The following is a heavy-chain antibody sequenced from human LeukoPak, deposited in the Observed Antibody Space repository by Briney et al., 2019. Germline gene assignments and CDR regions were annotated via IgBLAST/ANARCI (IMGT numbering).Heavy chain of an antibody. Sequence: GGSLRLSCAASGFTVITNDMTWVRQAPGKGLVWVSRIKTDGSSTGYADSVKGRFTISRDNAKNTLYLQMDSLRAEDTAVYYCARESAGAALGDWGQGTLVTVSS. CDR2: IKTDGSST. CDR3: ARESAGAALGD. J-gene: IGHJ4*02. V-gene: IGHV3-74*01. CDR1: GFTVITND. D-gene: IGHD6-6*01.